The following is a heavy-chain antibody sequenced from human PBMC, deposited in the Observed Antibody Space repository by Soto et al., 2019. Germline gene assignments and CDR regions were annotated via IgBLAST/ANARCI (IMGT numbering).Heavy chain of an antibody. CDR2: ISYDGSNK. V-gene: IGHV3-30-3*01. CDR3: ARDYDFWMDV. CDR1: GFTFSSYA. D-gene: IGHD3-3*01. Sequence: GGSLRLSCAASGFTFSSYAMHWVRQAPGKGLEWVAVISYDGSNKYYADSVKGRFTISRDNSKNTLYLQMNSLRAEDTAVYYCARDYDFWMDVWGQGTTVTVSS. J-gene: IGHJ6*02.